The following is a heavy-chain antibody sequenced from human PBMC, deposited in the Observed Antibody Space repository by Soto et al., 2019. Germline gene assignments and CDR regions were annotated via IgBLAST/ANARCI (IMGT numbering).Heavy chain of an antibody. V-gene: IGHV3-48*01. J-gene: IGHJ3*02. Sequence: GSLRLSCAASGFTFSSYSMNWVRQAPGKGLEWVSYISSSSSTIYYADSVKGRFTISRDNAKNSLYLQMKSLRAEDTAVYYCARDREGFWSGYYAFDIWGQGTMVTVSS. CDR2: ISSSSSTI. CDR1: GFTFSSYS. CDR3: ARDREGFWSGYYAFDI. D-gene: IGHD3-3*01.